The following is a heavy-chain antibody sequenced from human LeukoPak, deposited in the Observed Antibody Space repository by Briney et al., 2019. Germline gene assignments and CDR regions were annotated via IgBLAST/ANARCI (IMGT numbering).Heavy chain of an antibody. D-gene: IGHD3-3*01. Sequence: GGSLRLSCAASGFTFSDYYMSWIRQAPGKGLEWVSYISSSGSTIYYADSVKGRFTISRDNAKNSLYLQMNSLRAEDTAVYYCARDRLSDFWSGYNWFDPWGQETLVTVSS. CDR2: ISSSGSTI. V-gene: IGHV3-11*01. CDR3: ARDRLSDFWSGYNWFDP. J-gene: IGHJ5*02. CDR1: GFTFSDYY.